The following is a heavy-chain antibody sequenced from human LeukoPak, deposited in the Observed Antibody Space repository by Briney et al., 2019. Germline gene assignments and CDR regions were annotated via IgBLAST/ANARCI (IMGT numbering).Heavy chain of an antibody. Sequence: SETLSLTCTVSGGSISSSSYYWGWIRQPPGKGLEWIGSIYYSGSTYYNPSLKSRVTISVDTSKNQFSLKLSSVTAADTAVYYCARNDYYGSGSYYRVFDYWGQGTLVTVSS. J-gene: IGHJ4*02. V-gene: IGHV4-39*01. D-gene: IGHD3-10*01. CDR1: GGSISSSSYY. CDR3: ARNDYYGSGSYYRVFDY. CDR2: IYYSGST.